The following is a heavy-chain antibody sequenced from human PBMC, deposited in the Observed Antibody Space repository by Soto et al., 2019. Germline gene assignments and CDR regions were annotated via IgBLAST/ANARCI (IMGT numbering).Heavy chain of an antibody. Sequence: SETLSLTCAVYGGSFSGYYWSWIRQPPGKGLEWIGEINHSGSTNYNPSLKSRVTISLDTSKNQFSLKLSSVTAADTAVYYCARAGLWLGRHWLDPWGQGTLVTVSS. CDR3: ARAGLWLGRHWLDP. J-gene: IGHJ5*02. CDR2: INHSGST. V-gene: IGHV4-34*01. D-gene: IGHD5-18*01. CDR1: GGSFSGYY.